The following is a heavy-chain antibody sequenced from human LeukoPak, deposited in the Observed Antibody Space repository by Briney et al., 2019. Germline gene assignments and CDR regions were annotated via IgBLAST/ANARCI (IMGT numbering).Heavy chain of an antibody. CDR1: GFTFDGYG. CDR3: AKDYDIFTGFSNGYYLDH. Sequence: GRSLRLSCAASGFTFDGYGMHWVRQAPGKGLEWVAVLSYDGSNKYYADSVKGRFTISRDNSKDTLCLQMDSLRAEDTAVYFCAKDYDIFTGFSNGYYLDHWGQGTLVTVSS. CDR2: LSYDGSNK. J-gene: IGHJ4*02. D-gene: IGHD3-9*01. V-gene: IGHV3-30*18.